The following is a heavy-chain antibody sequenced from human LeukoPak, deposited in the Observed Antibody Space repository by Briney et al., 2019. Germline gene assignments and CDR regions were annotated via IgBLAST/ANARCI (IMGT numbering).Heavy chain of an antibody. J-gene: IGHJ4*02. V-gene: IGHV3-74*01. CDR3: ARDDGLTFDY. CDR2: INSDGGST. D-gene: IGHD3/OR15-3a*01. Sequence: GGSLRLSCAASGFTFSSYWMHWVRQAPGEGLVWVSRINSDGGSTNYADSVKGRFTISRDNAKSTLYLQMNSLRAEDTAVYYCARDDGLTFDYWGQRTLVTVSS. CDR1: GFTFSSYW.